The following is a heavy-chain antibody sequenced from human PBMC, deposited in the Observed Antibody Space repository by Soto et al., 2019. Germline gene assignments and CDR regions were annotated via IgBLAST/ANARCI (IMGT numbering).Heavy chain of an antibody. D-gene: IGHD5-18*01. CDR1: GGSISSSSGY. V-gene: IGHV4-39*01. CDR3: ATRGYIYGLDFHY. J-gene: IGHJ4*02. CDR2: IYNSGST. Sequence: QLQLQESGPGLVKPSETLSLTCTVSGGSISSSSGYWGWIRQPPGKGLEWIGSIYNSGSTDYNPSLSSRVTMSVDTSKNQFSLKLSSVTAADTAVYYCATRGYIYGLDFHYWGQGILVTVSS.